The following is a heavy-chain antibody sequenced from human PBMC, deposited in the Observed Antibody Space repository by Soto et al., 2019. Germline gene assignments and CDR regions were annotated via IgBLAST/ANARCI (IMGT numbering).Heavy chain of an antibody. V-gene: IGHV1-69*06. J-gene: IGHJ6*02. CDR2: IIPIFGTA. D-gene: IGHD2-2*01. CDR3: ARGGIGGDIVVVPAAPPSYYYYGMDV. CDR1: GGTFSSYA. Sequence: GASVKVSCKASGGTFSSYAISWVRQAPGQGLEWMGGIIPIFGTANYAQKFQGRVTITADKSTSTAYMELSSLRSEDTAVYYCARGGIGGDIVVVPAAPPSYYYYGMDVWGQGTTFTVSS.